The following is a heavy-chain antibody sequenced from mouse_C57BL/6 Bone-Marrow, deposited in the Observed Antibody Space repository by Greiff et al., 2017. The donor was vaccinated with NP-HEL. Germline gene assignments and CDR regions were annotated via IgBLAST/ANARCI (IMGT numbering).Heavy chain of an antibody. J-gene: IGHJ3*01. D-gene: IGHD1-1*01. CDR3: ARRTYYDGSSHFAY. Sequence: EVLLVESGGDLVKPGGSLKLSCAASGFTFSSYGMPWVRQTPDQRLEWVATISSGGSYTYYPDSVKGRFTLSRDNSKNTLYLQMSSLKSEDTAMYYCARRTYYDGSSHFAYWGQGTLVTVSA. CDR1: GFTFSSYG. CDR2: ISSGGSYT. V-gene: IGHV5-6*01.